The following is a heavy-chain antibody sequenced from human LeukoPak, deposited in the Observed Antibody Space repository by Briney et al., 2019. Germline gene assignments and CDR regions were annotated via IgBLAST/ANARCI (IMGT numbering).Heavy chain of an antibody. V-gene: IGHV1-8*01. CDR3: ARRMNYDSRVFQH. D-gene: IGHD3-22*01. CDR2: MNPNSGNT. CDR1: GYTFTSYD. J-gene: IGHJ1*01. Sequence: ASVKVSCKASGYTFTSYDINWVRQATGQGLEWMGWMNPNSGNTGYAQKFQRRVTMTRNTSINTAYMELSSLTSEDTAVYYCARRMNYDSRVFQHWGQGTLVTVSS.